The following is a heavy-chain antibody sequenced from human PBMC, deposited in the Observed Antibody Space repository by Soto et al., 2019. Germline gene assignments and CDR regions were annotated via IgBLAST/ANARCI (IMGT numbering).Heavy chain of an antibody. J-gene: IGHJ6*03. CDR3: ARHVWDIVVVPAAMGGSAVENYYYYYMDV. Sequence: SETLSLTCTVSGGSISSSSYYWGWIRQPPGKGLEWIGSIYYSGSTYYNPSLKSRVTISVDTSKNQFSLKLSSVTAADTAVYYCARHVWDIVVVPAAMGGSAVENYYYYYMDVWGKGTTVTVSS. D-gene: IGHD2-2*01. V-gene: IGHV4-39*01. CDR2: IYYSGST. CDR1: GGSISSSSYY.